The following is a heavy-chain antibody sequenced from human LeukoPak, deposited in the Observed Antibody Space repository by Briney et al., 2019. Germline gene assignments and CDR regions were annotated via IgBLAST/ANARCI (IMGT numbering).Heavy chain of an antibody. CDR2: IWYDGSNK. V-gene: IGHV3-33*01. CDR3: ARMGYDSSGYYVAPCDY. J-gene: IGHJ4*02. CDR1: GFTFSSYG. Sequence: GGSLRLSCAASGFTFSSYGMHWVRQAPGKGLEWVAVIWYDGSNKYYADSVKGRFTISRDNSKNTLYLQMTILRAEETAVYYCARMGYDSSGYYVAPCDYWGQGTLVTVSS. D-gene: IGHD3-22*01.